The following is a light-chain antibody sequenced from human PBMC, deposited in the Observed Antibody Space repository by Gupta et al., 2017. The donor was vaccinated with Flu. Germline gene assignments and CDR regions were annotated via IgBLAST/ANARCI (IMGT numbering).Light chain of an antibody. J-gene: IGKJ2*01. V-gene: IGKV1-39*01. CDR1: QRISTY. CDR2: LAS. Sequence: IQMTQSPLSLSSYVGDRVTITCRASQRISTYLNWYQQKPGKAPKLLIYLASSLQSGVPSRFSGRGSGTDFTLAINNRQPEDFGTYYCQQTYSNSLYTFGQGTKLEIK. CDR3: QQTYSNSLYT.